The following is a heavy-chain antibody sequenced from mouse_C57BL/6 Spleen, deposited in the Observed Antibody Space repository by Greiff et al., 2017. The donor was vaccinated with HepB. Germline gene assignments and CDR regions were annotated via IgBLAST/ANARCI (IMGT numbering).Heavy chain of an antibody. CDR3: ARSTTTEVYWYFDV. J-gene: IGHJ1*03. CDR2: IHPNSGST. CDR1: GYTFTSYW. D-gene: IGHD1-1*01. V-gene: IGHV1-64*01. Sequence: QVQLQQPGAELVKPGASVKLSCKASGYTFTSYWMHWVKQRPGQGLEWIGMIHPNSGSTNYNEKFKSKATLTVDKSSSTAYMQLSSLTSEDSAVYYCARSTTTEVYWYFDVWGTGTTVTVSS.